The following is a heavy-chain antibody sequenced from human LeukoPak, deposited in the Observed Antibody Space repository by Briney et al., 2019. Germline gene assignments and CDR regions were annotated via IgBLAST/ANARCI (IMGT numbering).Heavy chain of an antibody. CDR2: ISGSGGST. Sequence: GGSLRLSCAASGFTFRSYWMTWVRQAPGKGLEWVSAISGSGGSTYYADSVKGRFTISRDNSKNTLYLQMNSLRAEDTAVYYCAKPLIALAQGAFDIWGQGTMVTVSS. CDR1: GFTFRSYW. CDR3: AKPLIALAQGAFDI. J-gene: IGHJ3*02. V-gene: IGHV3-23*01. D-gene: IGHD3-22*01.